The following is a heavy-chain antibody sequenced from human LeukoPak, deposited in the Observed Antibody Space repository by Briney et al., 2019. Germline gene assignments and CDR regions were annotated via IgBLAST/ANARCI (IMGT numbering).Heavy chain of an antibody. J-gene: IGHJ5*02. Sequence: SETLSLTCTVSGDSISSYYWSWIRQPAGKGLEWIGRMYTTGSTNYNPSLKSRVTMSVDPSKNQFSLKLSSVTAADTAVYYCARVRKRITMIVVTKAEGWFDPWGQGTLVTVSS. CDR2: MYTTGST. V-gene: IGHV4-4*07. D-gene: IGHD3-22*01. CDR3: ARVRKRITMIVVTKAEGWFDP. CDR1: GDSISSYY.